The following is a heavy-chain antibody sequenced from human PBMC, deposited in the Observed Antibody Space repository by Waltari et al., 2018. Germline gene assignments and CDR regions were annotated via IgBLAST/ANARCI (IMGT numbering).Heavy chain of an antibody. D-gene: IGHD7-27*01. CDR1: GYTFTGYY. CDR3: ARDWPGDRPRDDAFDI. Sequence: QVQLVQSGAEVKKPGASVKVSCKASGYTFTGYYMQWVRQAPGQGLEWMGRINPNSGVTNYAQKFQGRVTMTRDTSISTAYMELSRLRSDDTAVYYCARDWPGDRPRDDAFDIWGQGTMVTVSS. J-gene: IGHJ3*02. CDR2: INPNSGVT. V-gene: IGHV1-2*06.